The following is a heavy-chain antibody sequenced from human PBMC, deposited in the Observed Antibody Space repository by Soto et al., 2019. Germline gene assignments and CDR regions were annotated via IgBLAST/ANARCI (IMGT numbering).Heavy chain of an antibody. CDR3: AKSQEIGTHFFDS. Sequence: VGSLILSCEASGFTFSGFDMHWVRQPTGKGLEWVSSIGTAGDTYYAVSVKGRFTISRDNAKNSLSLQMNSLRAGDMAVYFCAKSQEIGTHFFDSWGQGTQVTVSS. J-gene: IGHJ4*02. D-gene: IGHD6-13*01. CDR1: GFTFSGFD. CDR2: IGTAGDT. V-gene: IGHV3-13*01.